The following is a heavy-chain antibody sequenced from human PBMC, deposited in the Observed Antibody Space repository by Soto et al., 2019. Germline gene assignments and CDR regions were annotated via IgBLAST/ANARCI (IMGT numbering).Heavy chain of an antibody. D-gene: IGHD3-3*01. Sequence: PGGSLRLSCSASGFTFSSYAMHWVRQAPGKGLEYVSAISSNGGSTYYADSVKGRFTISRDNSKNTLYPQMSSLRAEDTAVYYCVKDQNDDFWSGYYRSPFDYWGQGTLVTVSS. CDR3: VKDQNDDFWSGYYRSPFDY. CDR2: ISSNGGST. CDR1: GFTFSSYA. V-gene: IGHV3-64D*06. J-gene: IGHJ4*02.